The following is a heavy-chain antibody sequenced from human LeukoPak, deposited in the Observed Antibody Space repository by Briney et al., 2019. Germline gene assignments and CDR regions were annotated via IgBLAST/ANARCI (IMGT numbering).Heavy chain of an antibody. J-gene: IGHJ4*02. D-gene: IGHD3-22*01. Sequence: PGGSLRLSCAASGFTFSSYWMHWARQAPGKGLVWISRINSDGSSTSYADSVKGRFTISRDNAKNTLYLQMNSLRAEDTAVYYCARDTSPWDYDSSGYGYWGQGTLVTVSS. CDR3: ARDTSPWDYDSSGYGY. CDR1: GFTFSSYW. V-gene: IGHV3-74*01. CDR2: INSDGSST.